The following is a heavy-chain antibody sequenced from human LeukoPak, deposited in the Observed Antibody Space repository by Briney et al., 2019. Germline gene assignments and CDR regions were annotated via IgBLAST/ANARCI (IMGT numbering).Heavy chain of an antibody. CDR3: AGFTAAAGKFDY. V-gene: IGHV1-69*04. CDR1: GGTFSSYA. J-gene: IGHJ4*02. Sequence: SVMVSCKASGGTFSSYAISWVRQAPGQGLEWMGRIIPILGIANYAQKFQGRVTITADKSTSTAYMELSSLRSEDTAVYYCAGFTAAAGKFDYWGQGTLVTVSS. CDR2: IIPILGIA. D-gene: IGHD6-13*01.